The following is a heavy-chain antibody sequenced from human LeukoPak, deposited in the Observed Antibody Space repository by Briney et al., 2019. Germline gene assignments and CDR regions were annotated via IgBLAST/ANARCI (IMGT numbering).Heavy chain of an antibody. D-gene: IGHD6-13*01. V-gene: IGHV1-18*01. CDR2: ISAYNGNT. J-gene: IGHJ4*02. Sequence: ASVKVSCKASGGTFSSYAISWVRQAPGQGLEWMGWISAYNGNTNYAQKLQGRVTMTTDTSTSTAYMELRSLRSDDTAVYYCARAFYSRPDYWGQGTLVTVSS. CDR3: ARAFYSRPDY. CDR1: GGTFSSYA.